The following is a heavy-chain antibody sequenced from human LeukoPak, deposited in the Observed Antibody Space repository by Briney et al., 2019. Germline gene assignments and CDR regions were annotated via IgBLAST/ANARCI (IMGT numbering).Heavy chain of an antibody. Sequence: ASVKVSCKASGYTFTSYGISWVRQAPGQGLEWMGWISAYNGNTNYAQKFQGRVTMTRDTSTSTVYMEMSSLRSEDTAVYYCVREPASAGNVDYWGQGTLVTVSS. CDR1: GYTFTSYG. D-gene: IGHD6-13*01. CDR2: ISAYNGNT. V-gene: IGHV1-18*01. CDR3: VREPASAGNVDY. J-gene: IGHJ4*02.